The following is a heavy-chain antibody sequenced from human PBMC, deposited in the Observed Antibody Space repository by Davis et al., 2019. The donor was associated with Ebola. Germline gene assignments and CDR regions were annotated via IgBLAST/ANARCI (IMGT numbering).Heavy chain of an antibody. D-gene: IGHD3-16*02. CDR2: YYYTGST. CDR1: GGFVSSGGYS. CDR3: ARSGGVIHY. V-gene: IGHV4-30-2*03. J-gene: IGHJ4*02. Sequence: MPSETLSLTCPVSGGFVSSGGYSWSWIRQPPGKGLEWIGYYYYTGSTYYSPSLKSRVTISVDTSKNQFSLKLSSVTAADTAVYYCARSGGVIHYWGQGTLVTVSS.